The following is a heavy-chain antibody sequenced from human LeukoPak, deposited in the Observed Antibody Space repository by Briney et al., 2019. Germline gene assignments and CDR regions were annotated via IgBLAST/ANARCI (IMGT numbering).Heavy chain of an antibody. CDR2: ISGSGGST. CDR3: AKEDQGPYYYYGMGV. CDR1: GFTFSDYY. J-gene: IGHJ6*02. V-gene: IGHV3-23*01. Sequence: GGSLRLSCAASGFTFSDYYMSWIRQAPGKGLEWVSAISGSGGSTYYADSVKGRFTISRDNSKNTLYLQMNSLRAEDTAVYYCAKEDQGPYYYYGMGVWGQGTTVTVSS.